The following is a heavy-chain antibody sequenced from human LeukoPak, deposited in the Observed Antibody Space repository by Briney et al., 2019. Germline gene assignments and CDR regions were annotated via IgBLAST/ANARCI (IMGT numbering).Heavy chain of an antibody. D-gene: IGHD6-19*01. J-gene: IGHJ2*01. V-gene: IGHV3-13*01. CDR2: IAVGGNT. CDR1: GFSFSSHD. CDR3: AREANSGHFWYLDL. Sequence: PGRSLRLSCAASGFSFSSHDMHWVRQAAGKGLEWVSAIAVGGNTYYSDSVKGRFTISRENAKNSVYLQMNSLGAGDTAVYYCAREANSGHFWYLDLWGRGTLVTVSS.